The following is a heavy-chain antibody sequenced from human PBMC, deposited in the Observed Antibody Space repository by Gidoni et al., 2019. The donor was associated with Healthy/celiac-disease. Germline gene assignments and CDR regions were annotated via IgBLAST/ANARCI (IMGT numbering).Heavy chain of an antibody. V-gene: IGHV3-33*01. J-gene: IGHJ3*02. Sequence: QVPLVESGGGVVQPGRSLRLSCAASGFTFSSYGMHWVRQAPGKGLEWGAVICYDGSNKYYADSVKGRFTISRDNSKNTLYLQMNSLRAEDTAVYYCARDMGFWSGYSYDAFDIWGQGTMVTVSS. CDR1: GFTFSSYG. D-gene: IGHD3-3*01. CDR3: ARDMGFWSGYSYDAFDI. CDR2: ICYDGSNK.